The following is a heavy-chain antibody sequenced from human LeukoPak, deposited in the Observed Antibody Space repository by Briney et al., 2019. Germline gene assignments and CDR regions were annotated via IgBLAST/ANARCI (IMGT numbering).Heavy chain of an antibody. D-gene: IGHD4/OR15-4a*01. CDR1: GFTFSSYG. V-gene: IGHV3-30*03. CDR2: ISYDGSNK. Sequence: GRSLRLSCAASGFTFSSYGMHWVRQAPGKGLEWVAVISYDGSNKYYADSVKGRFTISRDNSKNTLYLQMNSLRAEDTAVYYCARRAGAYSHPYDYWGQGTLVTVSS. J-gene: IGHJ4*02. CDR3: ARRAGAYSHPYDY.